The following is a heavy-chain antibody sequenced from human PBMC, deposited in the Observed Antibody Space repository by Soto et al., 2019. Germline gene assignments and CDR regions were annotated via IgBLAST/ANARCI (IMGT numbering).Heavy chain of an antibody. D-gene: IGHD3-10*01. V-gene: IGHV3-23*01. CDR1: GFTFSSYA. CDR2: ISGSGGST. J-gene: IGHJ4*02. Sequence: EVQLLESGGGLVQPGGSLRLSCAASGFTFSSYAMRWVRQAPGKGLEWVSAISGSGGSTYYADSVKGRFTISRDNSKNTLYLQMNGLRAEDTAVYYCAKGAHYYGSGDLDYWGQGTLVTVSS. CDR3: AKGAHYYGSGDLDY.